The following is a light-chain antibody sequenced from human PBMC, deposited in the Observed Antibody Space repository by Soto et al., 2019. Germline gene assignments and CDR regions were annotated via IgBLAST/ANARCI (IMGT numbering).Light chain of an antibody. CDR1: SSDVGGYNS. J-gene: IGLJ3*02. Sequence: QSVLTQPASLSGSPGPSLTISRTGTSSDVGGYNSVSWYQQHPGKAPKLMIYDVSNRPSGVSNRFSGSKSGNTPSLTISGRQAEEEAEYYCSGYTSTSTLRVFGGGTKLTVL. CDR2: DVS. V-gene: IGLV2-14*01. CDR3: SGYTSTSTLRV.